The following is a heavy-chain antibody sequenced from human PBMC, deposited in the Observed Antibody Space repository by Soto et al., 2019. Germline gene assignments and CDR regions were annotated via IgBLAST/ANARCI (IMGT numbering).Heavy chain of an antibody. J-gene: IGHJ6*03. CDR3: ARLEGGYDPYYSFYYHYMDV. Sequence: LGESLKISCKGSGYSFTSYWIGWVRQMPGKGLEWMGIIYPGDSDTRYSPSFQGQVTISADKSISTAYLQWSSLKASDTAMYYCARLEGGYDPYYSFYYHYMDVWGKGTTVTVSS. CDR1: GYSFTSYW. D-gene: IGHD5-12*01. V-gene: IGHV5-51*01. CDR2: IYPGDSDT.